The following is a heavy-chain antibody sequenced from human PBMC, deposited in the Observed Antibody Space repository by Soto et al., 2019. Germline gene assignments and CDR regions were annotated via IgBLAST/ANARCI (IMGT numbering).Heavy chain of an antibody. CDR3: AKDTSHYYDSSGYYIPGGFDI. CDR2: ISWDGGST. CDR1: GFTFDDYT. Sequence: EVQLVESGGVVVQPGGSLRLSCAASGFTFDDYTMHWVRQAPGKGLEWVSLISWDGGSTYYADSVKGRFTISRDNSKNSLYLQINSLRTEDTALYYCAKDTSHYYDSSGYYIPGGFDIWGQGTMVTVSS. D-gene: IGHD3-22*01. J-gene: IGHJ3*02. V-gene: IGHV3-43*01.